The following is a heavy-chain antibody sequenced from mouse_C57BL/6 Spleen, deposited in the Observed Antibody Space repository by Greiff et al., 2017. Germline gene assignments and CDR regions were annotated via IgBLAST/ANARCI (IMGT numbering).Heavy chain of an antibody. CDR1: GYSFTGYY. CDR2: INPSTGGT. Sequence: VQLQQSGPEVVKPGASVKISCKASGYSFTGYYMNWVKQSPEKSLEWIGEINPSTGGTTYNQKFKAKATLTVDKSSSTAYMQLKSLTSEDSAVYYCARLDYYGSSPWFAYWGQGTLVTVSA. D-gene: IGHD1-1*01. V-gene: IGHV1-42*01. J-gene: IGHJ3*01. CDR3: ARLDYYGSSPWFAY.